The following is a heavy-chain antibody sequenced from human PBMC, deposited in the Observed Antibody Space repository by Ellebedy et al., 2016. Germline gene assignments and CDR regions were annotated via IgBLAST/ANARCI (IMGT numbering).Heavy chain of an antibody. CDR3: ARDTSGCSSTSCYKRGLDV. CDR2: IKQDGSNT. D-gene: IGHD2-2*02. CDR1: GFTFSSYW. Sequence: GESLKISCAASGFTFSSYWMSWVRQAPGKGLEWVANIKQDGSNTYYVDFLKGRFTISRDNAKDSLYLQMSSLGAEDTAVYYCARDTSGCSSTSCYKRGLDVWGQGTTVTVSS. J-gene: IGHJ6*02. V-gene: IGHV3-7*03.